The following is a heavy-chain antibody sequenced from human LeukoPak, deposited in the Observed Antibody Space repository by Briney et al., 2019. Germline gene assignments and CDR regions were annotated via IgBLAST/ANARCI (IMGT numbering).Heavy chain of an antibody. D-gene: IGHD3-3*01. CDR1: GFTFSSYA. J-gene: IGHJ4*02. V-gene: IGHV3-30*01. CDR2: ISYDGSNK. CDR3: ARDFQLYYDFWRGSLDY. Sequence: GGSLRLSCAASGFTFSSYAMHWVRQAPGKGLEWVAVISYDGSNKYYAYSVKGRFTIARDNSKNTLYLQMNSLRAEETAVYYCARDFQLYYDFWRGSLDYWGQGTLVTVSS.